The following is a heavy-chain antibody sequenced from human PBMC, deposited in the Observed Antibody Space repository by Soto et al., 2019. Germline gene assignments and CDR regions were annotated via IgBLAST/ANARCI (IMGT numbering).Heavy chain of an antibody. CDR2: IYYSGST. Sequence: QVQLQESGPGLVKPSETLSLTCTVSGGSISSYYWSWIRQPPGKGLEWIGYIYYSGSTNYNPSPKSRVIISVDTSKNQFYLKLSSVTAADTAVYYCARQWRGSFDYWGQGTLVTVSS. V-gene: IGHV4-59*08. J-gene: IGHJ4*02. CDR3: ARQWRGSFDY. D-gene: IGHD3-10*01. CDR1: GGSISSYY.